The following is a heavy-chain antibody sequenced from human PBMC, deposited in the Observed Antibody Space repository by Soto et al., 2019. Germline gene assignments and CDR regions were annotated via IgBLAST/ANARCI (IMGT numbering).Heavy chain of an antibody. V-gene: IGHV4-30-2*01. CDR3: ASGYSYGYEYFDY. Sequence: QLQLQESGSGLVKPSQTLSLTCAVSGGSISSGGYSWSWIRQPPGKGLEWIGYIYHSGSTYYNPSLKSRVTISVDRSKNQFSLKLSSATAADTAVYYCASGYSYGYEYFDYWGQGTLVTVSS. CDR1: GGSISSGGYS. D-gene: IGHD5-18*01. J-gene: IGHJ4*02. CDR2: IYHSGST.